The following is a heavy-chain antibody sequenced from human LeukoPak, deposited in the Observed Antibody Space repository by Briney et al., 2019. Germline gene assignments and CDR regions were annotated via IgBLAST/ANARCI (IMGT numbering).Heavy chain of an antibody. CDR2: INHSGST. Sequence: SETLSLTCAVYGGSFSGYYWSWIRQPPGKGLEWIGEINHSGSTNYNPSLKSRVTISVDTSKNQFSLKLSSVTAADTAVYYCAREKSFYGSYSTTVVFDIWGQGTMVTVFS. CDR1: GGSFSGYY. J-gene: IGHJ3*02. D-gene: IGHD1-26*01. CDR3: AREKSFYGSYSTTVVFDI. V-gene: IGHV4-34*01.